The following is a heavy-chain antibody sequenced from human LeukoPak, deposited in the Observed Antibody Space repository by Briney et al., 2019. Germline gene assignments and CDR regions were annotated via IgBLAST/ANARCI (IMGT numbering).Heavy chain of an antibody. Sequence: PSETLSLTCTVSGGSISSSSYYWGWVRQAPGKGLEWVSGINWNGGSTGYADSVKGRFTISRDNAKNSLYLQMNSLRAEDTALYYCARGGLTIFGVGNYMDVWGKGTTVTVS. CDR2: INWNGGST. CDR3: ARGGLTIFGVGNYMDV. J-gene: IGHJ6*03. CDR1: GGSISSSSYY. V-gene: IGHV3-20*04. D-gene: IGHD3-3*01.